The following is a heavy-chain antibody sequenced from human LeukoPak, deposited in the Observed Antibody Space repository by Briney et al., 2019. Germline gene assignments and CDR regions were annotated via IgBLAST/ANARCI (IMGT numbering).Heavy chain of an antibody. D-gene: IGHD1-1*01. CDR1: GYTLTELS. Sequence: ASVKVSCKVSGYTLTELSMHWVRQAPGKGLEWMGGFDPEDGETIYAQKFQGRVTMTEDTSTDTAYMELSSLRSEDTAVYYCAKGLKTTVGPYMGYHYYMDVWGKGTTVTVSS. J-gene: IGHJ6*03. V-gene: IGHV1-24*01. CDR2: FDPEDGET. CDR3: AKGLKTTVGPYMGYHYYMDV.